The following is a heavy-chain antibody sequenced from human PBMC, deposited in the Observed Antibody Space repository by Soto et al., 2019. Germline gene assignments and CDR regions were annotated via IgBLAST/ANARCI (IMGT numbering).Heavy chain of an antibody. CDR2: IYTVGST. CDR3: ARSPLTHSYAQFDS. Sequence: QVQLQESGPRLVKPSETLSLTCTVSGGSLNNYYWSWIRQPAGKGLEWIVRIYTVGSTNYNPSLKRRVTMSIDTSKNQFSLRLTSVTAADTAVYYCARSPLTHSYAQFDSWVQGSLVTVSS. V-gene: IGHV4-4*07. D-gene: IGHD3-16*01. J-gene: IGHJ4*02. CDR1: GGSLNNYY.